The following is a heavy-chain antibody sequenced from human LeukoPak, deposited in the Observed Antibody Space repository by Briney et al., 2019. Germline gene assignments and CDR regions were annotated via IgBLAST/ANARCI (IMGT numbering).Heavy chain of an antibody. D-gene: IGHD3-22*01. CDR3: VRDGFYSESSGYPFGY. CDR1: GFTFSTYS. Sequence: PGGSLRLSCAASGFTFSTYSMSWVRRAPGKGLEWVSCITSSNYMYYADSVKGRFTISRDNAKNSLYLQMNSLRAEDTAVHYCVRDGFYSESSGYPFGYWGQGTLVTVSS. J-gene: IGHJ4*02. V-gene: IGHV3-69-1*01. CDR2: ITSSNYM.